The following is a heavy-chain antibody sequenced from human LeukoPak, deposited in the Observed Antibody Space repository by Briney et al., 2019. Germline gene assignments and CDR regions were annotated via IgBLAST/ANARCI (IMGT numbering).Heavy chain of an antibody. Sequence: ASMKVSCKASGYTFTNYYISWVRQAPGQGLEWMGWTNPNSGGAIYTQKFQGRVTMTRDTSSNTAYMQLSRLAPGDAAVYYCARVFAPSDSGGYYLKYWGQGTLVTVSS. CDR1: GYTFTNYY. V-gene: IGHV1-2*02. CDR3: ARVFAPSDSGGYYLKY. CDR2: TNPNSGGA. J-gene: IGHJ4*02. D-gene: IGHD3-22*01.